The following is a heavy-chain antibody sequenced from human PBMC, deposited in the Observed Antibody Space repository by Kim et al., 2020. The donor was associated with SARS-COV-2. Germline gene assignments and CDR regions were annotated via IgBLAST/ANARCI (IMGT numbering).Heavy chain of an antibody. Sequence: GGSLRLSCAASGFTFDDYAMHWVRQAPGKGLEWVSGISWNSNSIAYADSVKGRFTISRDNAKNSLYLQMNSLRAEDTALYYCAKEDPGYDSSHFDYWGQGTLVTVSS. D-gene: IGHD3-22*01. V-gene: IGHV3-9*01. CDR2: ISWNSNSI. J-gene: IGHJ4*02. CDR1: GFTFDDYA. CDR3: AKEDPGYDSSHFDY.